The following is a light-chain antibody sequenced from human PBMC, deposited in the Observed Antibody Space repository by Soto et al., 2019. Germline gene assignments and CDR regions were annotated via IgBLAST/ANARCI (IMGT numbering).Light chain of an antibody. J-gene: IGKJ5*01. Sequence: ESGMTQSPATVSGSPGERATLSCRASQSVSINLAWYQQKPGQAPRLLLYDTSTRATGIPPTFSGSSGCATFILPISSLQPEDFAAYYCQQYSNWPPITCGQGTRVEI. CDR2: DTS. CDR1: QSVSIN. CDR3: QQYSNWPPIT. V-gene: IGKV3-15*01.